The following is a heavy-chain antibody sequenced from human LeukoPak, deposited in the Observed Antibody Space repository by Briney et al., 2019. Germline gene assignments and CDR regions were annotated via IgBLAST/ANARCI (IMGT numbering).Heavy chain of an antibody. CDR1: GYTFTSYD. Sequence: GASVKVSCKASGYTFTSYDINWVRQATGQGLEWMGWMNPNSGNTGYAQKFQGRVTMTRNTSISTAYMELSSLRSEDTAVYYCARSRGPKTYYYDSSGYYHDYWGQGTLVTVSS. D-gene: IGHD3-22*01. CDR2: MNPNSGNT. J-gene: IGHJ4*02. V-gene: IGHV1-8*01. CDR3: ARSRGPKTYYYDSSGYYHDY.